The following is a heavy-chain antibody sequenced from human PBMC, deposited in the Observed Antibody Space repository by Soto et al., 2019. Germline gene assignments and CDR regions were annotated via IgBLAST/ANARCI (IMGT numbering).Heavy chain of an antibody. J-gene: IGHJ1*01. D-gene: IGHD2-21*01. V-gene: IGHV3-23*01. CDR2: ITGGGST. Sequence: DVQLLESGGGLVHPGGSLRLSCVVSGFSFNYAIMWVRQAPGKGQEWVAGITGGGSTQYAASVKGRFTISRDKSKNTVDLQMDSLRGEDTAIYYCAKVVVYNDGLWLVSDWGQGPLVTV. CDR1: GFSFNYA. CDR3: AKVVVYNDGLWLVSD.